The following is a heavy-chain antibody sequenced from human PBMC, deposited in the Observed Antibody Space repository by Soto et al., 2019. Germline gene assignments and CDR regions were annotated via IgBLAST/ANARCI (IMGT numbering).Heavy chain of an antibody. CDR3: ARETDYVWGSYRPYYFDY. Sequence: GGSLRLSCAASGFTFSSYSMNWVRQAPGKGLEWVSYISSSSSTIYYADSVKGRFTISRDNAKNSLYLQMNSLRDEDTAVYYCARETDYVWGSYRPYYFDYWGQGTMVTVYS. CDR1: GFTFSSYS. V-gene: IGHV3-48*02. J-gene: IGHJ4*02. D-gene: IGHD3-16*02. CDR2: ISSSSSTI.